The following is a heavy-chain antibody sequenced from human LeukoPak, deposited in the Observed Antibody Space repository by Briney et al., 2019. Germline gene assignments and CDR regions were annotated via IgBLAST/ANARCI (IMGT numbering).Heavy chain of an antibody. CDR2: INTSGATT. D-gene: IGHD3-10*01. CDR1: GFTFTSYG. V-gene: IGHV3-23*01. CDR3: AKDPSYYGSTSNNDY. J-gene: IGHJ4*02. Sequence: GGSLRLSCAASGFTFTSYGMSWVRQAPGKGLEWVSTINTSGATTYYADSVKGRFTISRDNSKNTLYLQMNSLRAEDTAVYYCAKDPSYYGSTSNNDYWGQGTLVTVSS.